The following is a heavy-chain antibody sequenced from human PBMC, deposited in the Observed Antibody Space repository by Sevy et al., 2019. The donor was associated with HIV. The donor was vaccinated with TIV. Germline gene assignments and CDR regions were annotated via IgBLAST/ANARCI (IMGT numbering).Heavy chain of an antibody. CDR1: GFTFSSYP. D-gene: IGHD3-22*01. CDR3: GRDREMGNYYDSSGSIDY. CDR2: ISYDGSNK. V-gene: IGHV3-30*04. Sequence: GGSLRLSCAASGFTFSSYPMHWVRQAPGKGLEWVAVISYDGSNKYYADSVKGRLTISRDNSKNTLYAQMNSLRAEDTAVFYCGRDREMGNYYDSSGSIDYWGQGTLVTVSS. J-gene: IGHJ4*02.